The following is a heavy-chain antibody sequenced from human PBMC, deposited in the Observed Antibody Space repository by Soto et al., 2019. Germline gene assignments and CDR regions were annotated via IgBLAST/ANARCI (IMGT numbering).Heavy chain of an antibody. CDR3: TAVTHVAV. CDR1: GFSFDGAW. J-gene: IGHJ6*02. V-gene: IGHV3-15*01. CDR2: IKQKNADVPT. Sequence: EVQVVESGGGLVKPGESLRLSCEVSGFSFDGAWMSWVRQAPGMGLEWVGRIKQKNADVPTDYAAPVKGRFTISRHASKNIMYLQMDNLKAEDTAVYYSTAVTHVAVGGPGATVIVSS. D-gene: IGHD2-15*01.